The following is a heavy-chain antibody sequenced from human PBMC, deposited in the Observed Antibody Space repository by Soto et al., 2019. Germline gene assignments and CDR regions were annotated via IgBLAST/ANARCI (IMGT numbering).Heavy chain of an antibody. CDR2: ISSSAVYI. CDR1: GFNFITYS. D-gene: IGHD3-22*01. Sequence: EVQVVESGGGPVRPGGSLKLSCAASGFNFITYSLSWVRQAPGKGLEWVASISSSAVYIDYADSVKGRFTISRDNANNSLYLQMNSLRAEDTATYYCVRDGLDYYDTERLYFDNWGQGTLVTVSS. V-gene: IGHV3-21*01. CDR3: VRDGLDYYDTERLYFDN. J-gene: IGHJ4*02.